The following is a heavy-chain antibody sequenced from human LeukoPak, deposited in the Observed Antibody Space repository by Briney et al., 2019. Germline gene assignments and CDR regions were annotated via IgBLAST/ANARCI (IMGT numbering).Heavy chain of an antibody. J-gene: IGHJ4*02. CDR2: INNYGGST. V-gene: IGHV3-23*01. Sequence: GGSLRLSCAASGFTFSTYSMGWVRQAPGKGLGWVSVINNYGGSTFYADSVKGRFTISRDNSKNTLYLQMNSLRAEDTAVYYCARYWNDRYFDYWGQGTLVTVSS. CDR1: GFTFSTYS. CDR3: ARYWNDRYFDY. D-gene: IGHD1-1*01.